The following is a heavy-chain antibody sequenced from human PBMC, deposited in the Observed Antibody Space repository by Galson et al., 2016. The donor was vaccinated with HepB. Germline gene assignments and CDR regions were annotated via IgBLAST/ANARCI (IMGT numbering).Heavy chain of an antibody. J-gene: IGHJ4*02. CDR3: AKRDYSDSDGYLPLFDR. V-gene: IGHV3-23*01. CDR1: GFSISIYS. D-gene: IGHD3-22*01. Sequence: SLRLSCAASGFSISIYSMNWVRQAPGKGLEWVSAIRGSGTGTSYTDSVKGRFTISRDNSKNTLYLQMNSLRAEDAAVYYCAKRDYSDSDGYLPLFDRWGQGTLVTVSS. CDR2: IRGSGTGT.